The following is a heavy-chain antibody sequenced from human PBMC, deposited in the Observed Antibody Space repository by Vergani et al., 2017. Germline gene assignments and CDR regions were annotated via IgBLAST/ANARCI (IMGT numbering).Heavy chain of an antibody. D-gene: IGHD2-21*02. CDR2: IYPGDSDT. V-gene: IGHV5-51*01. J-gene: IGHJ4*02. CDR3: ARHPYCGGDCHEIDD. CDR1: GYSFTSYW. Sequence: EVQLVQSGAEVKTPGESLKISCNGSGYSFTSYWIGWVRQMPGKGLEWMGIIYPGDSDTRYSPSFQGMVTISADKSISTAYLQWSSLKASDTAMYYWARHPYCGGDCHEIDDWGQGSLVTVSS.